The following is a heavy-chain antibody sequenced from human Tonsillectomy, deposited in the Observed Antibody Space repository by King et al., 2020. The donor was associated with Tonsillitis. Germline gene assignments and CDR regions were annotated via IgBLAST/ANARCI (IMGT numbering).Heavy chain of an antibody. D-gene: IGHD3-22*01. CDR3: ARGPYYDDSSGYSAFDY. CDR1: GFTFSNYW. CDR2: INSDGSST. J-gene: IGHJ4*02. Sequence: VQLVESGGGLVQPGGSLRLSCAASGFTFSNYWMHWVRQAPGKGLVWVSRINSDGSSTSYADSVKGRFTISRDNAKKTLHLQMNSLRAEDTAVYYCARGPYYDDSSGYSAFDYWGQGTLVTVSS. V-gene: IGHV3-74*01.